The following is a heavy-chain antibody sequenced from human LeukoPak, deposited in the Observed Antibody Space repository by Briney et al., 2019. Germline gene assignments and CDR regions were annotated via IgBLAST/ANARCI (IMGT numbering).Heavy chain of an antibody. D-gene: IGHD6-19*01. Sequence: ASVKVSCKASGYTFTSYYMHWVRQAPGQGLEWMGIINPSGGSTSYAQKFQGRVTMTRDMSTSTVYMELSSLRSEDTAVYYCARGPLPIAVAASLPAGGPTKPGFDYWGQGTLVTVSS. CDR3: ARGPLPIAVAASLPAGGPTKPGFDY. J-gene: IGHJ4*02. CDR1: GYTFTSYY. CDR2: INPSGGST. V-gene: IGHV1-46*01.